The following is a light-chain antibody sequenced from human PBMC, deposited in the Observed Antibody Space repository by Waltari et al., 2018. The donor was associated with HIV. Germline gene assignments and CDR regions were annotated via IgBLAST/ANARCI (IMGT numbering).Light chain of an antibody. J-gene: IGLJ2*01. CDR1: NIGSKN. Sequence: SYVLTQPHSVSVAPGKTARISCEGNNIGSKNVHWYKQKPGPAPVLVIYYYSDRPSGIPARFSGSNSGDTATLTISRVEAGDEADYYCQVWDSSSDQGVFGGGTKLTVL. CDR2: YYS. CDR3: QVWDSSSDQGV. V-gene: IGLV3-21*04.